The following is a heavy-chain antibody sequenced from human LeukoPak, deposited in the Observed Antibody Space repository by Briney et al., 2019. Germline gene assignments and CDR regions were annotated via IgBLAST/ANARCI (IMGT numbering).Heavy chain of an antibody. Sequence: GGSLRLSCAASGFTFSNYVMHWVRQAPGKGLEWVAVISYDGSNKYYADSVRGRFTISRDNSKNTLYLQMNSLRAEDTAVYYCAKDPATYYDFWSGPHNYFDYWGQGTLVTVSS. V-gene: IGHV3-30*18. J-gene: IGHJ4*02. D-gene: IGHD3-3*01. CDR2: ISYDGSNK. CDR1: GFTFSNYV. CDR3: AKDPATYYDFWSGPHNYFDY.